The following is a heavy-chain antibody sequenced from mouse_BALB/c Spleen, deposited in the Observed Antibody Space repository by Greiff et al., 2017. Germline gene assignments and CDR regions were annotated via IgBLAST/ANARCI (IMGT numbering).Heavy chain of an antibody. V-gene: IGHV5-6-2*01. CDR3: ARRGSSGYGFAY. J-gene: IGHJ3*01. Sequence: EVKLVESGGGLVKLGGSLKLSCAASGFTFSSYYMSWVRQTPEKRLELVAAINSNGGSTYYPDTVKGRFTISRDNAKNTLYLQMSSLKSEDTALYYCARRGSSGYGFAYWGQGTLVTVSA. CDR2: INSNGGST. CDR1: GFTFSSYY. D-gene: IGHD3-1*01.